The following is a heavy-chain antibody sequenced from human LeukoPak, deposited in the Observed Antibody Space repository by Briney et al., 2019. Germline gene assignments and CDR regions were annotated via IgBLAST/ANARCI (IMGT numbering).Heavy chain of an antibody. V-gene: IGHV3-30-3*01. Sequence: GRSLRLSCAASGFTFSSYAMHWVRLAPGKGLEWVAVISYDGSNKYYADSVKGRFTISRDNAKNSLYLQMNSLRAEDTALYYCAKVSPEYYFDYWGQGTLVTVSS. CDR3: AKVSPEYYFDY. CDR2: ISYDGSNK. CDR1: GFTFSSYA. J-gene: IGHJ4*02.